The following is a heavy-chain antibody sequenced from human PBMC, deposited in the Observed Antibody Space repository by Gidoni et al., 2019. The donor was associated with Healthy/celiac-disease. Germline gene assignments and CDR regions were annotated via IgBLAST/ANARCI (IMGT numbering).Heavy chain of an antibody. J-gene: IGHJ3*02. V-gene: IGHV4-59*01. CDR1: GGSIGSYY. D-gene: IGHD2-15*01. Sequence: QVQLQESGPGLVKPSETLSITCTVSGGSIGSYYWSWIRQPPGKGLEWIGYIYYSGSTNYNPSLKSRVTISVDTSKNQFSLKLSSVTAADTAVYYCARDNCSGGSCRDAFDIWGQGTMVTVSS. CDR3: ARDNCSGGSCRDAFDI. CDR2: IYYSGST.